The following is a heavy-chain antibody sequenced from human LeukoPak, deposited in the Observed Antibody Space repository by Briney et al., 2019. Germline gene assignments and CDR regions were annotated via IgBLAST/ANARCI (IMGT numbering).Heavy chain of an antibody. V-gene: IGHV3-33*08. CDR3: ARGPVPYYYDSSGYSKGTFDI. CDR1: GFTFSSYG. Sequence: PGGSLRLSCAASGFTFSSYGMHWVRQAPGKGLEWVAVIWYDGSIKYYADSVKGRFTISRDNSKNTLYLQMNSLRAEDTAVYYCARGPVPYYYDSSGYSKGTFDIWGQGTMVTVSS. J-gene: IGHJ3*02. D-gene: IGHD3-22*01. CDR2: IWYDGSIK.